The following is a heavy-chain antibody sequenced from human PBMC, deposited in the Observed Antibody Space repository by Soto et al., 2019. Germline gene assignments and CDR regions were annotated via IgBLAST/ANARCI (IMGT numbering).Heavy chain of an antibody. J-gene: IGHJ5*02. CDR1: GGSISSSNW. V-gene: IGHV4-4*02. CDR3: ARDLYSSSVWFDP. CDR2: IYHSGST. D-gene: IGHD6-6*01. Sequence: SETLSLTCAVSGGSISSSNWWSWVRQPPGKGLEWIGEIYHSGSTNYNPSLKSRVTISVDKSKNQFSLKLSSVTAADTAVYYYARDLYSSSVWFDPWGQGTLVTVSS.